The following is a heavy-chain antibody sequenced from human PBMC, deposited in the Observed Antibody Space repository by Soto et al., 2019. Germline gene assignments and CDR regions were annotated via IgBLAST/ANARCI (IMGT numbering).Heavy chain of an antibody. CDR3: AREESSSWNICDY. J-gene: IGHJ4*02. CDR1: GFTFSSYS. V-gene: IGHV3-21*01. D-gene: IGHD6-13*01. CDR2: ISSSSSYI. Sequence: GGSLRLSCAASGFTFSSYSMNWVRQAPGKGLEWVSSISSSSSYIYYADSVKGRFTISRDNAKNSLYLQMNSLRAEDTAVYYCAREESSSWNICDYWGQGTLFTVTS.